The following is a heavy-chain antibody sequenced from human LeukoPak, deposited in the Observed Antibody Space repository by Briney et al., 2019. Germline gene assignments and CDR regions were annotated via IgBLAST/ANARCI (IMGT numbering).Heavy chain of an antibody. V-gene: IGHV3-23*01. J-gene: IGHJ5*02. D-gene: IGHD2-2*01. CDR3: AKDFRYCSSTSCPNWFDP. CDR1: GFTFSSYS. CDR2: ISGSGGST. Sequence: PGGSLRLSCAASGFTFSSYSMNWVRQAPGKGLEWVSAISGSGGSTYYADSVKGRFTISRDNSKNTLYLQMNSLRAEDTAVYYCAKDFRYCSSTSCPNWFDPWGQGTLVTVSS.